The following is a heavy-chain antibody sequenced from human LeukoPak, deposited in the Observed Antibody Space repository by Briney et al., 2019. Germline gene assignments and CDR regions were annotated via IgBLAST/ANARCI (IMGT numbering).Heavy chain of an antibody. V-gene: IGHV3-23*01. CDR1: GFTFGDYA. J-gene: IGHJ4*02. Sequence: GGSLRLSCIASGFTFGDYAMSWVRQAPGKGLEWVSAISGSGGSTYHADSVKGRFTISRDNSKNTLYLQMNSLRAEDTAVYYCAKDDYVWGSYRYTTPLDYWGQGTLVTVSS. CDR3: AKDDYVWGSYRYTTPLDY. D-gene: IGHD3-16*02. CDR2: ISGSGGST.